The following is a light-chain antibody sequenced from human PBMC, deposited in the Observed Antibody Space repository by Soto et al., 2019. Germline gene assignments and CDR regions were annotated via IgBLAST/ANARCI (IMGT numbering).Light chain of an antibody. J-gene: IGLJ2*01. V-gene: IGLV1-40*01. CDR3: SSYTSSSTYVV. Sequence: QSVLTQPPSVSGAPGQRVSISCTGSSTNIGAGYGVHWYQQRPGTAPKLLIVGNTIRPSGVSNRFSGSKSGNTASLTISGLQAEDEADYYCSSYTSSSTYVVFGGGTKLTVL. CDR1: STNIGAGYG. CDR2: GNT.